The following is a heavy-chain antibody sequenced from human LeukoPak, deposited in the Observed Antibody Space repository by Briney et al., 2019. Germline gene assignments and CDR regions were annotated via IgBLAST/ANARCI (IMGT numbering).Heavy chain of an antibody. V-gene: IGHV3-21*01. J-gene: IGHJ4*02. CDR1: GFTFSSYS. D-gene: IGHD3-10*01. Sequence: PGGSLRLSCAASGFTFSSYSINWVRQAPGKGLEWLSSLSGSSTYIYYADSVKGRFTVSRDNAKNSLYLQMNSLRAEDTAVYYCARDGTHSSGRHFDYWGQGTLVTVSS. CDR2: LSGSSTYI. CDR3: ARDGTHSSGRHFDY.